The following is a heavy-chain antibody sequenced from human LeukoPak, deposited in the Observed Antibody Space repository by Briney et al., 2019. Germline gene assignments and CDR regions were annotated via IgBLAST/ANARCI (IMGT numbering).Heavy chain of an antibody. J-gene: IGHJ3*02. CDR1: RGSLSNYY. CDR3: ARPLRDGYTAGAFDI. V-gene: IGHV4-59*01. CDR2: IYSSGNT. Sequence: SETLSLTCTVSRGSLSNYYWSWIRQPPGKGLEWIGYIYSSGNTNYNPSLKSRVIMSVDTSKNQFSLKLSSVTAADTAVYYCARPLRDGYTAGAFDIWGQGTMVTVSS. D-gene: IGHD5-24*01.